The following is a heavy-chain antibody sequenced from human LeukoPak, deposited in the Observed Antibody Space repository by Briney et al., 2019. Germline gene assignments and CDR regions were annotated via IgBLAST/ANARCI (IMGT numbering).Heavy chain of an antibody. V-gene: IGHV1-2*02. CDR2: INPNSGGT. CDR3: ARVEKARYYDFDY. D-gene: IGHD3-22*01. CDR1: GYTFTGYY. J-gene: IGHJ4*02. Sequence: GASVKVSCKASGYTFTGYYMHWVRQAPGQGLEWMGWINPNSGGTNYAQKFQGRVTMTRDTSISTAYMELSRLRSDDTAVYYCARVEKARYYDFDYWGQGTLVTVSS.